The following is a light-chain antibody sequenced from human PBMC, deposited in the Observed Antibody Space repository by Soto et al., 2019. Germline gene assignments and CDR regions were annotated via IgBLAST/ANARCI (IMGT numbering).Light chain of an antibody. J-gene: IGKJ5*01. V-gene: IGKV3-15*01. Sequence: EIVMTQSPATLSVSPGERATLSCRASQTVSSNLAWFLQKRGQAPTRFSGSGSGTEFTLTISSLQPEDFATYYCQQLHDYPITFGQGTRLEIK. CDR3: QQLHDYPIT. CDR1: QTVSSN.